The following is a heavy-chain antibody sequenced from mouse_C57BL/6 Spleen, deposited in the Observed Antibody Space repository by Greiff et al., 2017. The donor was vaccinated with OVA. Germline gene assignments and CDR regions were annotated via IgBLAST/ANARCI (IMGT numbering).Heavy chain of an antibody. D-gene: IGHD2-5*01. Sequence: VQLQQPGTELVKPGASVKLSCKASGYTFTSYWMHWVKQRPGQGLEWIGNINPSNGGTNYNEKFKSKATLTVDKSSSTAYMQLSSLTSEDSAVYYCAKGDYSNYVFYWYFDVWGTGTTVTVSS. V-gene: IGHV1-53*01. CDR3: AKGDYSNYVFYWYFDV. CDR1: GYTFTSYW. CDR2: INPSNGGT. J-gene: IGHJ1*03.